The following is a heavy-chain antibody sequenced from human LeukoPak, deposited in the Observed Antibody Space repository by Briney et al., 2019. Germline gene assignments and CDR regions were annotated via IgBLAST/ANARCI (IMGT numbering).Heavy chain of an antibody. CDR2: IYPGDSDT. V-gene: IGHV5-51*01. J-gene: IGHJ4*02. D-gene: IGHD5-18*01. CDR3: ARLVDTAMGTFDY. Sequence: GESLKISCKGSGYSFTSYWIGWVRQLPGKGLEWMGIIYPGDSDTRYSPSFQGQVTVSADKSISTAYLQWSSLKASDTAMYYCARLVDTAMGTFDYRGQGTLVTVSS. CDR1: GYSFTSYW.